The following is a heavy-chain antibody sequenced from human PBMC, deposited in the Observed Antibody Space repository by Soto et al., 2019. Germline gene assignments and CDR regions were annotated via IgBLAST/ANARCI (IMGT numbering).Heavy chain of an antibody. V-gene: IGHV3-33*01. D-gene: IGHD3-3*01. CDR3: ARDQTNYDFWSGYNY. CDR1: GFTFSSDG. J-gene: IGHJ4*02. CDR2: IWYDGSNK. Sequence: GGSLRLSCAASGFTFSSDGMHWVRQAPGKGLEWVAVIWYDGSNKYYADSVKGRFTISRDNSKNTLYLQMNSLRAEDTAVYYCARDQTNYDFWSGYNYWGQGTLVTVSS.